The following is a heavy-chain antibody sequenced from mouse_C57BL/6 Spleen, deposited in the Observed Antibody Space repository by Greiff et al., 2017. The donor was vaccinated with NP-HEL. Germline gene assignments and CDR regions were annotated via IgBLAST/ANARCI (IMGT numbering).Heavy chain of an antibody. Sequence: EVQVVESGGGLVKPGGSLKLSCAASGFTFSSYAMSWVRQTPEKRLEWVATISDGGSYTYYPDNVKGRFTISRDNAKNNLYLQMSHLKSEDTAMYYCARSHYGSSLYYAMDYWGQGTSVTVSS. CDR1: GFTFSSYA. D-gene: IGHD1-1*01. V-gene: IGHV5-4*01. CDR3: ARSHYGSSLYYAMDY. J-gene: IGHJ4*01. CDR2: ISDGGSYT.